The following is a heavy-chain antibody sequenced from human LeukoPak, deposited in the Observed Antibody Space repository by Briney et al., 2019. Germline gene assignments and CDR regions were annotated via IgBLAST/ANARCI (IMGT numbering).Heavy chain of an antibody. CDR2: ISGSNTYI. V-gene: IGHV3-21*03. D-gene: IGHD3-10*02. J-gene: IGHJ6*04. CDR3: AELGITMIGGV. CDR1: GFTFSNYY. Sequence: GGSLRLSCAASGFTFSNYYMNWVRQAPGKGLEWLSSISGSNTYISHADSVKGRFTIARDNVKNSLYLQMNSLRAEDTAVYYCAELGITMIGGVWGKGTTVTISS.